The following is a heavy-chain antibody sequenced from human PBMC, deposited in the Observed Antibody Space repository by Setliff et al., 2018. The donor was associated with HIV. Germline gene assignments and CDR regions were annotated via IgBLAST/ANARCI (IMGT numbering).Heavy chain of an antibody. V-gene: IGHV4-4*07. CDR2: IYSSGST. J-gene: IGHJ5*02. D-gene: IGHD3-10*01. Sequence: PSETLSLTCTVSGGSISKYFWSWIRQSAETGLEWMGRIYSSGSTNQNPSLKSRVSMSVDTSKSQFSLNLSSVTAADTAVYYCARSLDYSGSGSYYVGWFDLWGQGIPVTVSS. CDR3: ARSLDYSGSGSYYVGWFDL. CDR1: GGSISKYF.